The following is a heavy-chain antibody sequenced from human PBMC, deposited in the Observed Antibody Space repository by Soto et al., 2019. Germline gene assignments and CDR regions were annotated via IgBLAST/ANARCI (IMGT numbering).Heavy chain of an antibody. CDR1: GGTFSSYA. J-gene: IGHJ6*02. CDR3: AFGDISKFLDV. Sequence: SVNVSCNASGGTFSSYAISWVRQAPGQGLEWMGGIIPIFGTANYAQKFQGRVTITADKSTSTAYMELSSLRYEDTAVYYCAFGDISKFLDVWGQGTTVTVSS. CDR2: IIPIFGTA. V-gene: IGHV1-69*06. D-gene: IGHD3-9*01.